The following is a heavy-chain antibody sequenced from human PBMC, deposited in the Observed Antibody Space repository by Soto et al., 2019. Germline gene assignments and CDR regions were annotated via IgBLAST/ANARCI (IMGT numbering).Heavy chain of an antibody. CDR2: FDPEDRET. Sequence: ASVKVSCKVSGYTLTEVSMHWVRQAPGKGLEWMGGFDPEDRETIYAQKFQGRVTLTEDTSTDTAYMELSSLRSEDTAVYYCATPQWGTDGYTPFDYWGQGTPVTVSS. CDR1: GYTLTEVS. D-gene: IGHD5-12*01. J-gene: IGHJ4*02. CDR3: ATPQWGTDGYTPFDY. V-gene: IGHV1-24*01.